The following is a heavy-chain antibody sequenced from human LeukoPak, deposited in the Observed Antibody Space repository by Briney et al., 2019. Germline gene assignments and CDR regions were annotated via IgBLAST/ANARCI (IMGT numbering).Heavy chain of an antibody. V-gene: IGHV3-23*01. CDR2: IGGGGGST. Sequence: GGSLRLSCAASGFTFSSYAMSWVRQAPGKGLEWVSGIGGGGGSTYYADSVKGRCTISRDNSKNTLYLHMNSLRAEDTAVYYCARGMVNGVDYWGQGTLVTVSS. J-gene: IGHJ4*02. CDR3: ARGMVNGVDY. D-gene: IGHD5-18*01. CDR1: GFTFSSYA.